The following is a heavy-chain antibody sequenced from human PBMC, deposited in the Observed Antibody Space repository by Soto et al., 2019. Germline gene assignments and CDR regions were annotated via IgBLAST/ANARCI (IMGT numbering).Heavy chain of an antibody. CDR2: IYYSGST. CDR3: AREAGVRYPFDP. V-gene: IGHV4-59*01. CDR1: GGSIISYY. Sequence: PSETLSLTCTVSGGSIISYYWSWIRQPPGKGLEWIGYIYYSGSTNCNPSLKSRVTISVDTSKNQFSLRLSSVSAADTAMYYCAREAGVRYPFDPWGQGTLVTVSS. J-gene: IGHJ5*02. D-gene: IGHD3-9*01.